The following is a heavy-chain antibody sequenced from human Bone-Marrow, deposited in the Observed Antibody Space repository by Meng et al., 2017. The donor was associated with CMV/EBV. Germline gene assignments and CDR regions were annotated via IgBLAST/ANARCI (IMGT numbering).Heavy chain of an antibody. J-gene: IGHJ2*01. Sequence: LSLTCEASGFTFSDYYMSWIRQAPGKGLEWISYISNSGRTILYADSVRGRFTISRDNAKNSLYLQMISLRAEDTAMYYCAKEGAPSSVVDSWHFDLWGRGTLVTVSS. D-gene: IGHD3-22*01. CDR1: GFTFSDYY. CDR3: AKEGAPSSVVDSWHFDL. V-gene: IGHV3-11*04. CDR2: ISNSGRTI.